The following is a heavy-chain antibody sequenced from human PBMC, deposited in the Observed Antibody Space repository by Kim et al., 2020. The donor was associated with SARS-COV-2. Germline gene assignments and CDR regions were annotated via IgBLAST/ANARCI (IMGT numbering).Heavy chain of an antibody. D-gene: IGHD3-10*01. J-gene: IGHJ5*02. CDR3: ASKRITMVANWFDP. Sequence: EAVKGGLSIARDNSKNTLYLQMNSLRAEVTAVYYCASKRITMVANWFDPWGQGTLVTVSS. V-gene: IGHV3-23*01.